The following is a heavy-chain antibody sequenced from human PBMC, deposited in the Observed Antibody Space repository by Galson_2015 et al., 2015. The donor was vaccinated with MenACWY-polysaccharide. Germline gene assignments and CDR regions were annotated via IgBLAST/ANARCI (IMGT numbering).Heavy chain of an antibody. CDR1: GFSISTYW. J-gene: IGHJ3*01. CDR3: ARGFCSGGTCLRWDDAFDF. CDR2: INSDGSSA. V-gene: IGHV3-74*03. Sequence: LRLSCAASGFSISTYWLHWVRQVPGKGLMWVSRINSDGSSATYADSVRGRLTFSRDNAKNTVYLQLNSLRVEVTAVYYCARGFCSGGTCLRWDDAFDFRGQGTMVIVSS. D-gene: IGHD2-15*01.